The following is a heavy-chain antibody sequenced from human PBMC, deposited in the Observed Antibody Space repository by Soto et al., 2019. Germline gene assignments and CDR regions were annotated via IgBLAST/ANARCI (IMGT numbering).Heavy chain of an antibody. Sequence: SVKVSCKASGGTFSSYAISWLRQSPGQGLEWMGGIIPIFGTANYAQKFQGRVTITADKSTSTAYMELSSLRSEDTAVYYCASGYYDFWSGPRYYGMDVWGQGTTVTVSS. V-gene: IGHV1-69*06. CDR2: IIPIFGTA. CDR3: ASGYYDFWSGPRYYGMDV. CDR1: GGTFSSYA. D-gene: IGHD3-3*01. J-gene: IGHJ6*02.